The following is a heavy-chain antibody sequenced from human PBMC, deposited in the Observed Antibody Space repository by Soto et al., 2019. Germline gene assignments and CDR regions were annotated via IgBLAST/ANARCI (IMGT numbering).Heavy chain of an antibody. V-gene: IGHV1-69*02. CDR1: GGTFSSYT. CDR3: ACVATTHYYYYGMDV. D-gene: IGHD5-12*01. J-gene: IGHJ6*02. Sequence: SVKVSCKASGGTFSSYTISWVRQAPGQGLEWMGRIIPILGIANYAQKFQGRVTITADKSTSTAYMELSSLRSEDTAVYYCACVATTHYYYYGMDVWGQGTTVTVSS. CDR2: IIPILGIA.